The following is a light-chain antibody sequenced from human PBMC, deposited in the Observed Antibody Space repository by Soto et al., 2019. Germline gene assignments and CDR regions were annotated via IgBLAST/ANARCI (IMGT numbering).Light chain of an antibody. CDR2: AAS. J-gene: IGKJ3*01. CDR1: QDIRNF. V-gene: IGKV1-27*01. CDR3: QKYSSVPV. Sequence: DIQMTQSPTSLSASVGDRVTITCRASQDIRNFVAWYQQKPGKAPKLLIYAASTLQSGVPYRFSGSGSGTDFPLTINSLQPEDVATYSCQKYSSVPVFGPGTKVEIK.